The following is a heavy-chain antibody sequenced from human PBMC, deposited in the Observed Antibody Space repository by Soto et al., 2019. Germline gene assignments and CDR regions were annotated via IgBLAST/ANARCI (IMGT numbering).Heavy chain of an antibody. D-gene: IGHD1-26*01. Sequence: PSETLSLTCTVSGGSISSYFWSWIRQPPGKGLEWIGYIYYSGSSNYNPSLKSRVTISVDTSKNQFSLKLSSVTAADTAVYYCARVQGRGAFDIWGQGTMVTVSS. CDR1: GGSISSYF. V-gene: IGHV4-59*01. J-gene: IGHJ3*02. CDR2: IYYSGSS. CDR3: ARVQGRGAFDI.